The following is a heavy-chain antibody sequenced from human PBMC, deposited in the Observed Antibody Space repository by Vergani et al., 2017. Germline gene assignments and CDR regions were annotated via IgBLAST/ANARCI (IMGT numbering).Heavy chain of an antibody. CDR1: GFTFSSYA. CDR2: VSGSGGST. V-gene: IGHV3-23*01. D-gene: IGHD3-10*01. CDR3: ATREWFGELSWFDP. Sequence: EVQLLESGGGLVQPGGSLRLSCAASGFTFSSYAMSWVRQAPGKGLEWVSAVSGSGGSTYYADSVKGRFTISRDNSKNTLYLQMNSLRAEDTAVYYCATREWFGELSWFDPWGQGTLVTVSS. J-gene: IGHJ5*02.